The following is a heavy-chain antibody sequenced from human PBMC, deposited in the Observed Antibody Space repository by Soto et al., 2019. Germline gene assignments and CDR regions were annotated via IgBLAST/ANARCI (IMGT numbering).Heavy chain of an antibody. CDR1: GFTFSSYA. J-gene: IGHJ3*02. CDR3: AKVLSEYSSPLSRFDI. CDR2: ISGSGGST. D-gene: IGHD6-6*01. Sequence: GGSLRLSCAASGFTFSSYAMSWVRQAPGKGLEWVSAISGSGGSTYYADSVKGRFTISRDNSKNTLYLQRNSLRAEDTAVYYCAKVLSEYSSPLSRFDIWGQGTMVTVSS. V-gene: IGHV3-23*01.